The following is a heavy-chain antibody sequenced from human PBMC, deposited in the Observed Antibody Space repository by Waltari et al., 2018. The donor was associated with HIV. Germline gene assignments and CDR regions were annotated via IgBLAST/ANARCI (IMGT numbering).Heavy chain of an antibody. CDR3: ARVGRGDQYDFWSASMTGGGDY. Sequence: VQLVQSGSEVKKPGASVKVSCKNSGYTFTSYGISWVRQAPGQGLDWVGLISAKNGNTHFAQKYQDRVTMTTDMSTSTAYMQLRSLRSDDTAVYYCARVGRGDQYDFWSASMTGGGDYWGQGTLVTVSS. J-gene: IGHJ4*02. D-gene: IGHD3-3*01. CDR1: GYTFTSYG. V-gene: IGHV1-18*01. CDR2: ISAKNGNT.